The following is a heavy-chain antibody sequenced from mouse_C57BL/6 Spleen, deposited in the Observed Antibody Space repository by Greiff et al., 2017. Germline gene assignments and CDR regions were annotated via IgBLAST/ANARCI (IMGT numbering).Heavy chain of an antibody. D-gene: IGHD1-1*01. V-gene: IGHV5-17*01. CDR1: GFTFSDYG. Sequence: EVLLVESGGGLVKPGGSLKLSCAASGFTFSDYGMPWVRQAPEKGLEWVAYISSGSSTIYYADTVKGRFTLSRDNAKNTLFLQMTSLRSEDTAMYYFARRSFITTVPFYAMDYWGQGTSVTVSS. CDR2: ISSGSSTI. CDR3: ARRSFITTVPFYAMDY. J-gene: IGHJ4*01.